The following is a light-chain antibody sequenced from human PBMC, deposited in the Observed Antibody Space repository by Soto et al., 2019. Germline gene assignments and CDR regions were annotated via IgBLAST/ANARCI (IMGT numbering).Light chain of an antibody. CDR3: QQYNKWPWT. CDR1: QSVGNN. J-gene: IGKJ1*01. CDR2: GAS. V-gene: IGKV3-15*01. Sequence: EIVMTQSPATLSVSPGARATLSCRASQSVGNNLAWYQQKPGQGPRXLIYGASPRATGIPASFSGRGSGTELSLTISSLQSEDGAVYYCQQYNKWPWTFGQGTKVDI.